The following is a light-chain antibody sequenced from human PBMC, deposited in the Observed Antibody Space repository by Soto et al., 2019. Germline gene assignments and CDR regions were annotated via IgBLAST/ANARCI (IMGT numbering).Light chain of an antibody. V-gene: IGKV3-20*01. Sequence: EIVLTQSPGTLSLSPGERATLSCRASQSVSSSYLAWYQQKPGQAPRLLIYVASSRATDIPDRFSGSGSGTDFTLTISRLEPEDFAVYYCQHYERSPRTFGQGTKVEIK. J-gene: IGKJ1*01. CDR2: VAS. CDR3: QHYERSPRT. CDR1: QSVSSSY.